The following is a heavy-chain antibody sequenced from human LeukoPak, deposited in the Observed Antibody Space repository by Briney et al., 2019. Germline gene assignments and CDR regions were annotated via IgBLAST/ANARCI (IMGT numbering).Heavy chain of an antibody. Sequence: GGSLRLSCEASGFSFSDYAMSWVRQAPGKGLEWVSVISGSGGTTYYADSVRGRFTISRDSFKNTLYLQMNSLRAEDTAVYYCAKERGLPTTYFDFWGQGSLVTVSS. CDR1: GFSFSDYA. J-gene: IGHJ4*02. CDR3: AKERGLPTTYFDF. D-gene: IGHD1-1*01. CDR2: ISGSGGTT. V-gene: IGHV3-23*01.